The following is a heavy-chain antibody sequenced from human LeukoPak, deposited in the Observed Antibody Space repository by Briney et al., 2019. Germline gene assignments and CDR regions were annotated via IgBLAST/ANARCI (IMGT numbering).Heavy chain of an antibody. V-gene: IGHV4-59*01. CDR1: GGSINSSY. Sequence: SETLSLTCTVSGGSINSSYWSWIRQSPGKGLEWLGYIYYSGSTRYNPSLKSRILISVDTSKNQFSLTLTSVTAADTAIYFCARDSHPQWELGGEFYFDYWGQGILVTVSS. J-gene: IGHJ4*02. D-gene: IGHD1-26*01. CDR2: IYYSGST. CDR3: ARDSHPQWELGGEFYFDY.